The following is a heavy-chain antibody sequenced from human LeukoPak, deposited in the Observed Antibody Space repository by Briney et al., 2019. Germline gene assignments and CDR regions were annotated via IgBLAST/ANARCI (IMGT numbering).Heavy chain of an antibody. D-gene: IGHD3-22*01. J-gene: IGHJ1*01. V-gene: IGHV3-74*01. CDR3: ARAPSEIGGYYPEYFRH. CDR2: IKSDGRT. CDR1: GFTFSNYW. Sequence: PGGSLRLSCAAAGFTFSNYWMHWVRQAPGKGLVWVSRIKSDGRTNYADSVKGRFTISRDNAKKTVSLKMNSLRAEDTGVYYCARAPSEIGGYYPEYFRHWGQGTLVTVSS.